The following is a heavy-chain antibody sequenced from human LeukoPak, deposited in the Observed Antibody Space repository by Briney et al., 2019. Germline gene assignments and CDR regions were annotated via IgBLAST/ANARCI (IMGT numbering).Heavy chain of an antibody. Sequence: SETLSLTCTVSGGSISSGDYYWSWIRQPPGKGLEWIGYIYYSGSTYYNPSLKSRVTISVDTSKNQFSLKLSSVTAADTAMYYCARDLTSGLDVWGKGTTVTVSS. CDR3: ARDLTSGLDV. D-gene: IGHD1-14*01. J-gene: IGHJ6*04. CDR2: IYYSGST. CDR1: GGSISSGDYY. V-gene: IGHV4-30-4*01.